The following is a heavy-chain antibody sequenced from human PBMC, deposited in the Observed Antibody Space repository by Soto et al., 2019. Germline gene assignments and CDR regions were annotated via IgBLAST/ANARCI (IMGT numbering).Heavy chain of an antibody. J-gene: IGHJ5*02. CDR2: ISGSGGST. CDR3: AKDPQFTEDGSWYPGGHWFDP. V-gene: IGHV3-23*01. CDR1: GFTFSSYA. Sequence: EVQLLESGGGLVQPGGSLRLSCAASGFTFSSYAMSWVRQAPGKGLEWVSAISGSGGSTYYADSVKGRFTISRDNSKNTLYLQMNSPRAEDTAVYYCAKDPQFTEDGSWYPGGHWFDPWGQGTLVTVSS. D-gene: IGHD6-13*01.